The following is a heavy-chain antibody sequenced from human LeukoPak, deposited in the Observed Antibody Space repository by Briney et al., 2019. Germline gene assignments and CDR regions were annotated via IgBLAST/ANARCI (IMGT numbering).Heavy chain of an antibody. J-gene: IGHJ4*02. V-gene: IGHV3-53*01. CDR1: GFTVSSNY. Sequence: GGSLRLSCAVSGFTVSSNYMNWVRQAPGKGPEWVSVVYSGGSTYYADSVRGRFTISRDNSENTLYLQMNSLRAEDTAVYYCARGEDYGDYFDYWGQGTLVTVSS. D-gene: IGHD4-17*01. CDR3: ARGEDYGDYFDY. CDR2: VYSGGST.